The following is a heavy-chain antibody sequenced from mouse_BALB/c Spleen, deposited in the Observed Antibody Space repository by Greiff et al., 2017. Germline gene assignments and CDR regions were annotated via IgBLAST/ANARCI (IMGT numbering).Heavy chain of an antibody. CDR1: GFASSSYD. J-gene: IGHJ2*01. CDR3: ARRVLPFDY. D-gene: IGHD1-1*01. Sequence: LVESGGGLVKPGGSLKLFCAASGFASSSYDMSWVRQTPEKRLEWVAYISSGGGSTYYPDTVKGRFTISRDNAKNTLYLQMSSLKSEDTPMYYCARRVLPFDYWGQGTTLTVSS. V-gene: IGHV5-12-1*01. CDR2: ISSGGGST.